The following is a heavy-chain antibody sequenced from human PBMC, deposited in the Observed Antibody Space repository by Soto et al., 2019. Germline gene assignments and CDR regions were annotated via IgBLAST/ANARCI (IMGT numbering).Heavy chain of an antibody. CDR3: ARDRRITGTTGYYYYYGMDV. J-gene: IGHJ6*02. CDR1: GGTFSSYA. D-gene: IGHD1-20*01. Sequence: SVKVSCKASGGTFSSYAISWVRQAPGQGLEWMGGIIPIFGTANYAQKFQGRVTITADESTSTAYMELSSLRSEDTAVYYCARDRRITGTTGYYYYYGMDVWGQGTTVTV. CDR2: IIPIFGTA. V-gene: IGHV1-69*13.